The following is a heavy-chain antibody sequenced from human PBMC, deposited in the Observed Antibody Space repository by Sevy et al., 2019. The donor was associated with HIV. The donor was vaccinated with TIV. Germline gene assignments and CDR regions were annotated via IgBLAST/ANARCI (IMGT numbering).Heavy chain of an antibody. CDR2: LKSDVYGGTV. J-gene: IGHJ4*02. CDR1: GFTFGDYC. Sequence: GGSLRLSCTASGFTFGDYCMSWVRQAPGKGLEWVAFLKSDVYGGTVDNAASVGGRFVISRDDSKTIAYLQMNDLKTKDTGVYYCTRWKAAQSIFDYWGQGALVTVSS. V-gene: IGHV3-49*04. CDR3: TRWKAAQSIFDY. D-gene: IGHD6-13*01.